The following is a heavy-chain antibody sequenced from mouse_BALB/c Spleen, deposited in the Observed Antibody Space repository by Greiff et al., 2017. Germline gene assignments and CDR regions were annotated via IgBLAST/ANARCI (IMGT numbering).Heavy chain of an antibody. CDR3: ARGDGNYVYYDAMDY. CDR1: GYTFTSYW. CDR2: INPSNGRT. Sequence: QVQLQQPGAELVKPGASVKLSCKASGYTFTSYWMHWVKQRPGQGLEWIGEINPSNGRTNYNEKFKSKATLTVDKSSSTAYMQLSSLTSEDSAVYYCARGDGNYVYYDAMDYWGQGTSVTVSS. J-gene: IGHJ4*01. D-gene: IGHD2-1*01. V-gene: IGHV1S81*02.